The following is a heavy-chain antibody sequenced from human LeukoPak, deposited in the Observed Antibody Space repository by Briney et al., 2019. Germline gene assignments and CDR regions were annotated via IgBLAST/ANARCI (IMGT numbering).Heavy chain of an antibody. Sequence: PGGSLRLSCAASGFTFSNYWMTWVRQAPGKGLEWVANIKQDGSEKNYVDSVKGRFTISRDNSKNTLYLQMNSLRAEDTAVYYCAQPHRRGSGRTIDYWGQGTLVTVSS. D-gene: IGHD2-15*01. CDR3: AQPHRRGSGRTIDY. V-gene: IGHV3-7*03. J-gene: IGHJ4*02. CDR1: GFTFSNYW. CDR2: IKQDGSEK.